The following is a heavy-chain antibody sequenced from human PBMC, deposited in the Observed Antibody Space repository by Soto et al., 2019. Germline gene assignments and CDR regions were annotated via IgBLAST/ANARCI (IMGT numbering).Heavy chain of an antibody. CDR1: GYTFTSYG. D-gene: IGHD2-15*01. CDR2: ISAYNGNT. V-gene: IGHV1-18*01. CDR3: ARARYSSGGSCYSRNWFDP. J-gene: IGHJ5*02. Sequence: GASVKVSCKASGYTFTSYGISWVRKAPGPGLEWMGWISAYNGNTNYAQKLQGRVTMTTDTSTSTAYMELRSLRSDDTAVYYCARARYSSGGSCYSRNWFDPWGQGTLVTVTP.